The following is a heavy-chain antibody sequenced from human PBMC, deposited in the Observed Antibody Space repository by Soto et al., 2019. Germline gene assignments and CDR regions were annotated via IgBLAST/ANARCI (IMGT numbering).Heavy chain of an antibody. CDR3: ASSTTYYYDSSGYLTANYYYYGMDV. CDR1: GFTFSSYE. D-gene: IGHD3-22*01. CDR2: ISSSGSTI. Sequence: GGSLRLSCAASGFTFSSYEMNWVRQAPGKGLEWVSYISSSGSTIYYADSVKGRFTISRDNAKNSLYLQMNSLRAEDTAVYYCASSTTYYYDSSGYLTANYYYYGMDVWGQGTMGTVSS. J-gene: IGHJ6*02. V-gene: IGHV3-48*03.